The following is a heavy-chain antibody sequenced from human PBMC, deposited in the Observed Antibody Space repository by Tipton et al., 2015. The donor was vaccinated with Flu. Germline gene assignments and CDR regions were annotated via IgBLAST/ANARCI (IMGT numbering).Heavy chain of an antibody. V-gene: IGHV3-23*01. CDR1: GFTFSDYG. J-gene: IGHJ4*02. D-gene: IGHD5-12*01. CDR2: ISGSGGAT. CDR3: ARRQGVATTMGYFDY. Sequence: SLRLSCAASGFTFSDYGMSWVRQAQGKGLEWVSFISGSGGATNYADSVKGRLTVSRDNSKNTLFLQMNSLRGEDTAIYYCARRQGVATTMGYFDYWGQGIVVTVSS.